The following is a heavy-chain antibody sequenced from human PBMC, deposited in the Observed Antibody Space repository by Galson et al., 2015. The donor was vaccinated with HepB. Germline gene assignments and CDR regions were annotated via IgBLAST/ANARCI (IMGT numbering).Heavy chain of an antibody. CDR1: GFSFSSYA. CDR2: ISYDETNK. D-gene: IGHD3-10*01. V-gene: IGHV3-30*04. CDR3: ARAWFGELFSYFFDY. J-gene: IGHJ4*02. Sequence: SLRLSCATSGFSFSSYAMHWVRQAPGKGLEWVAIISYDETNKYYADSVKGRFSISRDNSKGTLHLQMNSLRVEDTAVYYCARAWFGELFSYFFDYWGQGTLVTVSS.